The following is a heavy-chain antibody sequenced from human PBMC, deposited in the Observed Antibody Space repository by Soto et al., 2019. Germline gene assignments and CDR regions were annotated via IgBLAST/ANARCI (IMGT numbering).Heavy chain of an antibody. CDR3: ARDRGGYGPPDV. Sequence: PGGSLRLSCAASGFTLSRYAMHWVRQAPGKGLEWVALISYDGRNQYYADSVKGRITVSRDNSKNTLSLQMNSLRVEDTAVYYCARDRGGYGPPDVWGQGTTVTVSS. V-gene: IGHV3-30*04. CDR2: ISYDGRNQ. CDR1: GFTLSRYA. J-gene: IGHJ6*02. D-gene: IGHD3-10*01.